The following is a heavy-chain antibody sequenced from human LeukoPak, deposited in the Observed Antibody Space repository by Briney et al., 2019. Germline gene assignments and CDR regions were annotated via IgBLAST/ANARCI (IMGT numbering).Heavy chain of an antibody. CDR2: ISDSGST. Sequence: SETLSLTCAVSGGSISSSNWWSWVRQPPGKGLEWIGYISDSGSTNYNPSLKSRVTISVDTSKNQFSLMLSSVTAADTAVYYCARGYDSSAYYPFNYWGQGTLVTVSS. D-gene: IGHD3-22*01. CDR1: GGSISSSNW. V-gene: IGHV4-4*02. CDR3: ARGYDSSAYYPFNY. J-gene: IGHJ4*02.